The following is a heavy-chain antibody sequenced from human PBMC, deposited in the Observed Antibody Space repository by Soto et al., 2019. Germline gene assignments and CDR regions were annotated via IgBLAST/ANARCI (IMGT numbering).Heavy chain of an antibody. CDR3: ASQLRYFDWFRDY. J-gene: IGHJ4*02. CDR1: GGTFSSYS. CDR2: IIPILGIA. Sequence: SVKVSCKASGGTFSSYSISWVRQAPGQGLEWMGRIIPILGIANYAQKFQGRVTITADKSTSTAYMELSSLRSEDTAVYYCASQLRYFDWFRDYWGQGTLVTVSS. D-gene: IGHD3-9*01. V-gene: IGHV1-69*02.